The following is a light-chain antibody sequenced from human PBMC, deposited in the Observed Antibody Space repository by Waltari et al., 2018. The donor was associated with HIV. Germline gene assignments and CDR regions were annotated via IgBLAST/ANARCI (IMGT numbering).Light chain of an antibody. V-gene: IGKV1-39*01. CDR3: QQSYNSPWT. J-gene: IGKJ1*01. CDR2: ATS. CDR1: RSITSY. Sequence: DIQMTQSPSSLSASVGDRVTITCRASRSITSYLTWYQQKPGKAPNLLIYATSSLQSAVPSRFSGSGYGTDFTLTISSLQPEDSATYYCQQSYNSPWTFGQGTKVEI.